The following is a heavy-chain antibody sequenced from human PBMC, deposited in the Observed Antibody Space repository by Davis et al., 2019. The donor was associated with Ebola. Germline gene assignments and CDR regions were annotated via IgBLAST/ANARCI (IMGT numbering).Heavy chain of an antibody. CDR2: INPNDGRT. D-gene: IGHD6-19*01. Sequence: AASVKVSCKSSGSTFSNSAISWVRQAPGQGLEWMGMINPNDGRTIYAQKFQGRVTVTRDTSTTTVYMDLSSLRSDDTAVYYCARDTVAGTLGYWGQGTLVTVSS. CDR3: ARDTVAGTLGY. J-gene: IGHJ4*02. CDR1: GSTFSNSA. V-gene: IGHV1-46*01.